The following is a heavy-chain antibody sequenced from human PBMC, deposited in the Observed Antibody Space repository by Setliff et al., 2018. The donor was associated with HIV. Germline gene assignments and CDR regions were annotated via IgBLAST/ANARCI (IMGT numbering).Heavy chain of an antibody. D-gene: IGHD6-13*01. CDR3: ASDYSSRHDAFDL. CDR2: INHGGST. V-gene: IGHV4-34*01. J-gene: IGHJ3*01. Sequence: SETLSLTCAVYGGSFSGYYWSWIRQSPGKGLEWIGKINHGGSTNYSPSLKSRVTMSIDTSKNQFSLKLSSVTAADTAVYYCASDYSSRHDAFDLWGQGTVVTVS. CDR1: GGSFSGYY.